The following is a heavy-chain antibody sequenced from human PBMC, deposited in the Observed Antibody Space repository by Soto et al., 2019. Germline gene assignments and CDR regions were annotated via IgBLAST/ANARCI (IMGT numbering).Heavy chain of an antibody. CDR3: AKVGVRGVITTFHFAY. D-gene: IGHD3-10*01. J-gene: IGHJ4*02. Sequence: GGSLRLSCAASGFTFSSYGMHWVRQAPGKGLEWVAVISYDGSNKYYADSVKGRFTISRDNSKNTLYLQMNSLRAEDTAVYYCAKVGVRGVITTFHFAYWGQGTLVTVSS. CDR1: GFTFSSYG. CDR2: ISYDGSNK. V-gene: IGHV3-30*18.